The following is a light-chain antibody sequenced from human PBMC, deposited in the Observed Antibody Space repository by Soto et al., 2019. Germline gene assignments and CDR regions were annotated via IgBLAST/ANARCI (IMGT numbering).Light chain of an antibody. CDR2: AAS. J-gene: IGKJ2*01. V-gene: IGKV1-6*01. CDR1: QGIEND. CDR3: LQDYSYPYT. Sequence: AIQMTQSPSSLSASVGDRVTLTCRASQGIENDVAWYQQKAGKAPKLLIYAASSVQSGVPSRFSGSGSRTDFTLTISSLQPEDFATYYCLQDYSYPYTFGQGTKLEIK.